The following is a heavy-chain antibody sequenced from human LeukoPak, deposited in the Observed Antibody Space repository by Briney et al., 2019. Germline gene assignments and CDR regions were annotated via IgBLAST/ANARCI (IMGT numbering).Heavy chain of an antibody. D-gene: IGHD3-22*01. V-gene: IGHV4-39*07. J-gene: IGHJ4*02. Sequence: SETLSLTCTVSGGSISSSSYYWGWIRQPPGKGLEWIGSIYYSGSTYYNPSLKSRVTISVDTSKNQFSLKLSSVTAADTAVYYCARSRGCYYRYFDYWGQGTLVTVFS. CDR2: IYYSGST. CDR3: ARSRGCYYRYFDY. CDR1: GGSISSSSYY.